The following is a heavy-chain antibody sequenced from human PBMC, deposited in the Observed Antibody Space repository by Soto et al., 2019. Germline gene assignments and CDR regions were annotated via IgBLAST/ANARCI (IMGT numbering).Heavy chain of an antibody. CDR2: IIPIFGTA. J-gene: IGHJ5*02. V-gene: IGHV1-69*13. CDR1: GGTFSSYA. D-gene: IGHD3-22*01. CDR3: ARDKYYYDSSGYDCFDP. Sequence: ASVKVSCKASGGTFSSYAISWVRQAPGQGLEWMGGIIPIFGTANYAQKFQGRVTITADESTSTAYMELSSLRSEDTAVYYCARDKYYYDSSGYDCFDPWGQGTLVTVSS.